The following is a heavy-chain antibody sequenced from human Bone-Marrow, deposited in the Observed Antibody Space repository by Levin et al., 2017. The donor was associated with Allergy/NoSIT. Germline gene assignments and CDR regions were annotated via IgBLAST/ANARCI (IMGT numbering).Heavy chain of an antibody. Sequence: PSGGSLRLSCAASGFTFSSYAMSWVRQAPGKGLEWVSGISVSGGTTFYADSVKGRFTISRDNSKNTLYLQMNSLRAEDTAVYYCAKDFSGAVGSSGYSGSDYWGQGTLVTVSS. V-gene: IGHV3-23*01. CDR2: ISVSGGTT. D-gene: IGHD3-22*01. J-gene: IGHJ4*02. CDR3: AKDFSGAVGSSGYSGSDY. CDR1: GFTFSSYA.